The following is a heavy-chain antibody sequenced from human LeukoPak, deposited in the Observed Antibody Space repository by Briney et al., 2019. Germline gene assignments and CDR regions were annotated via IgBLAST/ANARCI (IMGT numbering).Heavy chain of an antibody. J-gene: IGHJ4*02. Sequence: GGSLRLSCAASGFSVGSNYMSWVRQAPGKGLEWVSVIYIGGSTDYADSVKGRFTISRDNSKNTLYLQMNSLRAEDTAVYYCARVRGSYYQFDRWGQGTLVTVPS. CDR1: GFSVGSNY. V-gene: IGHV3-53*01. CDR3: ARVRGSYYQFDR. CDR2: IYIGGST. D-gene: IGHD1-26*01.